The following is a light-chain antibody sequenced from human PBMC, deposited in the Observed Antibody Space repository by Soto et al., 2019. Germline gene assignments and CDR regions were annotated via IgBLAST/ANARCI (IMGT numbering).Light chain of an antibody. CDR2: GAS. J-gene: IGKJ1*01. CDR1: QSVSDK. CDR3: QQYTNWPKT. V-gene: IGKV3D-15*01. Sequence: EIVMTQSPATVSVSPGERATLSCRASQSVSDKVAWYQQKPGQAPRLRSEGASTRATGIPEKFSGRGAGTECTLTISSLQSEDFAVDYCQQYTNWPKTVGQGTKVDI.